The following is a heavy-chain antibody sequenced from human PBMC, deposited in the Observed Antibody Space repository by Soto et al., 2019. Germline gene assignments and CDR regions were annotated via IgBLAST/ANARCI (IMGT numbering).Heavy chain of an antibody. J-gene: IGHJ4*02. CDR1: GFTFSSYG. CDR3: AKDWGSSSFGGPIWPDY. D-gene: IGHD3-3*01. V-gene: IGHV3-30*18. Sequence: QVQLVESGGGVVQPGRSLRLSCAASGFTFSSYGMHWVRQAPGKGLEWVAVISYDGSNKYYADSVKGRFTISRDNSKNTLYLQMNSLRAEDTAVYYCAKDWGSSSFGGPIWPDYWVQGTLVTVSS. CDR2: ISYDGSNK.